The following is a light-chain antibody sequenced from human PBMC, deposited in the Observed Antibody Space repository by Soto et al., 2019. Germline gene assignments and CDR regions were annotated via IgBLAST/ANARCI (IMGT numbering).Light chain of an antibody. CDR2: GAS. J-gene: IGKJ4*01. Sequence: EIVVTQSPATLSVSPGERATLSCRASQSIGNHLAWYQQKPGQAPRLHIYGASTRATTIPARFSGSGSGTDFTLTISSLQSGDFAVYYCQQYRAWPLSFGGGTKVEIK. CDR3: QQYRAWPLS. V-gene: IGKV3D-15*01. CDR1: QSIGNH.